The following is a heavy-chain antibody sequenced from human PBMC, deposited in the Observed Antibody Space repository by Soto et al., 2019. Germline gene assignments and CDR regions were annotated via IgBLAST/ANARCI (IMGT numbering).Heavy chain of an antibody. CDR1: GFTFSSYA. Sequence: GGSLRLSCAASGFTFSSYAMSWVRQAPGKGLEWVSAISGSGGSTYYADSVKGRFTISRDNSKNTLYLQMNSLRAEDTAVYYCAKTVDSSGYNSAEYFQHWGQGTLVTVSS. D-gene: IGHD3-22*01. J-gene: IGHJ1*01. V-gene: IGHV3-23*01. CDR3: AKTVDSSGYNSAEYFQH. CDR2: ISGSGGST.